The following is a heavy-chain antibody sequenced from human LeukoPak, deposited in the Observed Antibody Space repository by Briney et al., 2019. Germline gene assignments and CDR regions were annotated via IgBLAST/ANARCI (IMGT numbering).Heavy chain of an antibody. V-gene: IGHV3-23*01. CDR3: ARDPRDRIFGPLDY. Sequence: PGGSLRLSCAASGLTFRSYAMTWVRQAPGKGLEWVSSISGSGTTTYFADSVKGRFTISRDISKNTVYLQMNSLRPEDTAVYYCARDPRDRIFGPLDYWGQGTLVTVSS. CDR1: GLTFRSYA. J-gene: IGHJ4*02. D-gene: IGHD3/OR15-3a*01. CDR2: ISGSGTTT.